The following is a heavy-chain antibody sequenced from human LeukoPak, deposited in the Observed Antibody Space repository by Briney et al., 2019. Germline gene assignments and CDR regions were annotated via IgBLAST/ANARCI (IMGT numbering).Heavy chain of an antibody. CDR3: ARGAPSYYDFWSGYYSARDYYYGMDV. Sequence: PSETLSLTCAVYGGSFSGYYWSWIRQPPGKGPEWIGEINHSGSTNYNPSLKSRVTISVDTSKNQFSLKLSSVTAADTAVYYCARGAPSYYDFWSGYYSARDYYYGMDVWGQGTTVTVSS. J-gene: IGHJ6*02. CDR2: INHSGST. CDR1: GGSFSGYY. V-gene: IGHV4-34*01. D-gene: IGHD3-3*01.